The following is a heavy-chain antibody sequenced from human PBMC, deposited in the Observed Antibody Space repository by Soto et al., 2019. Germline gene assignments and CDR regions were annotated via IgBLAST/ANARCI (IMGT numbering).Heavy chain of an antibody. Sequence: ASVKVSCKASGYTFTSYDINWVRQATGQGLEWMGWMNPNSGNTGYAQKFQGRVTMTRNTSISTAYMELSSLRSEDTAVYYCARTAYYDFWSGPGFYYMDVWGKGTMVTVSS. J-gene: IGHJ6*03. CDR1: GYTFTSYD. CDR2: MNPNSGNT. D-gene: IGHD3-3*01. CDR3: ARTAYYDFWSGPGFYYMDV. V-gene: IGHV1-8*01.